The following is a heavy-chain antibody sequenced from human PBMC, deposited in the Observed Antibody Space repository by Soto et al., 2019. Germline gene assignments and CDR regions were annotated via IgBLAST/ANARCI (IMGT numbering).Heavy chain of an antibody. CDR1: RFTFSSYA. J-gene: IGHJ4*02. Sequence: EVQLLESGGGLVQPGGSLRLSCAASRFTFSSYAMSWVRQAPGKGLEWVSAISGSGGSTYYADSVKGRFTISRDNSKNTLYLQMNSPRAEDTAVYYCAKVSSGYLRHFDYWGQGTLVTVSS. V-gene: IGHV3-23*01. CDR2: ISGSGGST. D-gene: IGHD5-12*01. CDR3: AKVSSGYLRHFDY.